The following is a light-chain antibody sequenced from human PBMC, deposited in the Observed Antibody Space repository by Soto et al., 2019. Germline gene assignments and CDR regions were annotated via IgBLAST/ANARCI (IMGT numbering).Light chain of an antibody. CDR1: QSVSHY. V-gene: IGKV1-5*01. Sequence: DIQMTQSPSTLSASVGDRVTITCRASQSVSHYLAWYQQKPGKAPTLLIYDASGLGSGVPSRFSGSGSGTEFTLTISSLQPDDSATYYCQHYDSDSPWTFGHGTKVEVK. J-gene: IGKJ1*01. CDR3: QHYDSDSPWT. CDR2: DAS.